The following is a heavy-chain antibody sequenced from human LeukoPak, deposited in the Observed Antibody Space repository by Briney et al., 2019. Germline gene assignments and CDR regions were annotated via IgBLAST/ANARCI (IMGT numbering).Heavy chain of an antibody. D-gene: IGHD6-19*01. CDR1: GFAFDTYS. J-gene: IGHJ5*02. V-gene: IGHV3-21*04. CDR2: ISSFSDHI. Sequence: GGSLRLSCTASGFAFDTYSMNWVRRAPGKGLEWVSSISSFSDHIYYADSLKGRFTISRDNAKNSLYLQMSSLKASDTAMYYCARGLEQWLNWFDPWGQGTLVTVSS. CDR3: ARGLEQWLNWFDP.